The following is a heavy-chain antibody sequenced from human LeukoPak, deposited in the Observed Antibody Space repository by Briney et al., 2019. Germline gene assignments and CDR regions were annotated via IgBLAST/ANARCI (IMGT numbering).Heavy chain of an antibody. Sequence: GASVKVSCKASGGTFSNYAMHWVRQAPGKGLEWMRGFDPEDGETIYAQKFQGRVTMTEDTSTDTAYMELSSLRSEDTAVYYCATNYDSSSFDIWGQGTMVTVSS. V-gene: IGHV1-24*01. CDR2: FDPEDGET. J-gene: IGHJ3*02. CDR3: ATNYDSSSFDI. D-gene: IGHD3-22*01. CDR1: GGTFSNYA.